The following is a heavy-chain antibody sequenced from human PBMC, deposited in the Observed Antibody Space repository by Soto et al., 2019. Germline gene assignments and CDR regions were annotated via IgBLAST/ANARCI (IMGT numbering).Heavy chain of an antibody. V-gene: IGHV4-30-4*01. CDR2: IYYSGST. Sequence: SETLSLTCTVSGGSISSGDYYWSWIRQPPGKGLEWIGYIYYSGSTYYNPSLKSRVTISVDTSKNQFSLKLSSVTAADTAVYYCARALAGDVPYNWFDPWGQGTLVTVSS. CDR3: ARALAGDVPYNWFDP. J-gene: IGHJ5*02. D-gene: IGHD4-17*01. CDR1: GGSISSGDYY.